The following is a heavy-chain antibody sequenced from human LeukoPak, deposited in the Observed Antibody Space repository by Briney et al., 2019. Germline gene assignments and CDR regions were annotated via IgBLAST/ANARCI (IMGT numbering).Heavy chain of an antibody. V-gene: IGHV3-66*01. CDR2: LYSDGKT. Sequence: PGGSLRLFCAASGSTVSSNYMSWVRQAPGKGLEWVSVLYSDGKTYYADSVKGRFTISRDNSKNTLYLQMNSLRAEDTAVYYCARELLGRAVGWDYWGQGSLVTVSS. J-gene: IGHJ4*02. D-gene: IGHD2-8*02. CDR3: ARELLGRAVGWDY. CDR1: GSTVSSNY.